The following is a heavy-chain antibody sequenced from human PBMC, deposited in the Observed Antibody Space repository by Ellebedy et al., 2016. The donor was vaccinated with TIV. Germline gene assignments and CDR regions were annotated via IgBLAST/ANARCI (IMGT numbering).Heavy chain of an antibody. J-gene: IGHJ4*02. V-gene: IGHV3-23*01. D-gene: IGHD1-14*01. CDR2: MRSSGGSA. CDR3: AKGRSGTYIHHAFDY. CDR1: GFTFSSYA. Sequence: PGGSLRLSCVASGFTFSSYAMVWVRQAPGKGLEWVSDMRSSGGSAHYADSVKGRFAISRDNSKNTLYLQMNSLTAEDTGIYYCAKGRSGTYIHHAFDYWGQGTLVTVSS.